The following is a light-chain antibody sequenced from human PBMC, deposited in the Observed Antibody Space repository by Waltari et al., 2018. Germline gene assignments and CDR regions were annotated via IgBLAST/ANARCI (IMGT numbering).Light chain of an antibody. CDR1: SSDISDYNY. CDR2: EVN. V-gene: IGLV2-8*01. Sequence: QSALTQPPSASGSPGQSVTISCTGTSSDISDYNYVSWYQQHSGKAPKLMIYEVNKRPSGVPDRFSGSKSGNTASLTVSGLQAEDDADYYCSSYAGSNSWLFGGGTKLTVL. J-gene: IGLJ3*02. CDR3: SSYAGSNSWL.